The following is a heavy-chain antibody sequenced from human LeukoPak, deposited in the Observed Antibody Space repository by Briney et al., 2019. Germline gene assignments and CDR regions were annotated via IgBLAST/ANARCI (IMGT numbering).Heavy chain of an antibody. Sequence: VASVKVSCKASGYTFTDYYMHWVRQAPAQGLEWMGWINPNSGGASYPRMFQGRDTMTRDTSISKAYMEVSRLRSDDTAVYYCARGLGTVTTLNYYVADWGQGTLVTVSS. CDR2: INPNSGGA. D-gene: IGHD4-17*01. CDR3: ARGLGTVTTLNYYVAD. J-gene: IGHJ4*02. V-gene: IGHV1-2*02. CDR1: GYTFTDYY.